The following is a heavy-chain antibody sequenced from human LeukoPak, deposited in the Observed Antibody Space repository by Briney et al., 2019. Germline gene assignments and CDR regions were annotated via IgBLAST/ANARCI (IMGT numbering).Heavy chain of an antibody. CDR2: IYYSGST. CDR3: ARRGPYGDLEFDP. Sequence: PSETLSLTCTVSGGSISSSSYYWGWIRQPPGKGLEWIGSIYYSGSTYYNPSLKSRVTISVDTSKNQFSLKLSSVTAADTAVYYCARRGPYGDLEFDPWGQGTLVTVSS. CDR1: GGSISSSSYY. J-gene: IGHJ5*02. V-gene: IGHV4-39*01. D-gene: IGHD4-17*01.